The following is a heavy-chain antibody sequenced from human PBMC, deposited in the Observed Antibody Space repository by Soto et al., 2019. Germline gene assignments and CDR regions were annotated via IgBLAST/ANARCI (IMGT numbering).Heavy chain of an antibody. CDR1: GGSISSYY. J-gene: IGHJ6*02. CDR3: ARGGCTNGVCYPGYYYYGMDV. Sequence: PSETLSLTCTVSGGSISSYYWSWIRQPPGKGLEWIGYIYYSGSTNYNPSLKSRVTISVDTSKNQFSLKLSSVTAADTAVYYCARGGCTNGVCYPGYYYYGMDVWGQGTTDTVSS. D-gene: IGHD2-8*01. V-gene: IGHV4-59*01. CDR2: IYYSGST.